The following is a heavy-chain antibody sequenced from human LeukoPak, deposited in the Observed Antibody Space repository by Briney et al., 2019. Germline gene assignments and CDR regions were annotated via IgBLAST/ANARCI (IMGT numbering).Heavy chain of an antibody. Sequence: GGSLRLSCAASGFTFSSYAMHWVRQAPGKGLEYVSAISSNGGSTHYVSSVEGRFTISRDNSKNTLYLQMNSLRAEDTAVYYCARGGSSWLDYWGQGTLVTVSS. CDR1: GFTFSSYA. D-gene: IGHD6-13*01. V-gene: IGHV3-64*01. CDR2: ISSNGGST. CDR3: ARGGSSWLDY. J-gene: IGHJ4*02.